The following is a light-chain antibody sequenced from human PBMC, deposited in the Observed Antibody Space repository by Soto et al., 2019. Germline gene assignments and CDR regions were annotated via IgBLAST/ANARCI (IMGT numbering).Light chain of an antibody. CDR1: QSISSW. Sequence: DIQMTQSPSIVSASVGDRVTIPCRASQSISSWLAWYQQKPGKAPKLLIYKASTLGSGVPSRFSGGGFGTEFTLTISSLQPDDYATYYCQQYQTFWTFGQGTKVDIK. V-gene: IGKV1-5*03. J-gene: IGKJ1*01. CDR2: KAS. CDR3: QQYQTFWT.